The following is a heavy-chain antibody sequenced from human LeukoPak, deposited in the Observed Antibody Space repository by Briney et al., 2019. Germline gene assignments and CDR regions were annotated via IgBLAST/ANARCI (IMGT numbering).Heavy chain of an antibody. D-gene: IGHD3-16*02. Sequence: PSETLSLTCTVSGGSISSGSYYWSWIRQPAGKGLEWIGRIYTSGSTNYNPSLKSRVTISVDTSKNQFSLKLSSVTAADTAVYYCARLPAKSVGVWGSYRFYFDYWGQGTLVTVSS. CDR2: IYTSGST. CDR1: GGSISSGSYY. V-gene: IGHV4-61*02. J-gene: IGHJ4*02. CDR3: ARLPAKSVGVWGSYRFYFDY.